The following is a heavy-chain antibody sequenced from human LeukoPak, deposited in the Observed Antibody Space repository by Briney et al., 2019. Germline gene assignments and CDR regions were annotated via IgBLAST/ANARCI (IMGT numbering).Heavy chain of an antibody. CDR3: ARRGMTAVTTKSFDY. Sequence: SETLSLTCTVSGDSISSNTYYWDWNRQPPGKGLEWIGTIYYSGSTYYNPSLKSRVTISVDTSNNQFSLNLSSVTAADTAVYYCARRGMTAVTTKSFDYWGQGTLVTVSS. D-gene: IGHD4-17*01. V-gene: IGHV4-39*01. CDR1: GDSISSNTYY. CDR2: IYYSGST. J-gene: IGHJ4*02.